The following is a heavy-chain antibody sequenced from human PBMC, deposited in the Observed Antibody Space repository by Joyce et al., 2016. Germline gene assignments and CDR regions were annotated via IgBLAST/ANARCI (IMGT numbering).Heavy chain of an antibody. V-gene: IGHV4-39*01. D-gene: IGHD3-22*01. J-gene: IGHJ4*02. CDR3: ARRRDGSGYYPFDY. Sequence: QLQLQESGPGLVKPSETLSLTCTASVGSISSSGSYWGWIRQPPGKGLEWIGSSYYSGSTYYNPSLKSRVTISVDTSKNQFSLKLSSVTAADTAVYYCARRRDGSGYYPFDYWGQGTLVTVSS. CDR2: SYYSGST. CDR1: VGSISSSGSY.